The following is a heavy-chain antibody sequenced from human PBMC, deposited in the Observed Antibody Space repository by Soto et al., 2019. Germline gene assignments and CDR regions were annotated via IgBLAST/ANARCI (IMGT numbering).Heavy chain of an antibody. J-gene: IGHJ4*02. CDR1: GFTFTTFG. Sequence: QVHLVASGGGVDQPDRSLRLSCAASGFTFTTFGMHLVRQAPGKGLEWVAVIWYDGRKAYYADSVKGRFTISRDNSKNTLYLEMNGLRAEDTAVYYCARDIWFERSKCLDYWGQGTLVTVSS. CDR2: IWYDGRKA. D-gene: IGHD3-10*01. V-gene: IGHV3-33*01. CDR3: ARDIWFERSKCLDY.